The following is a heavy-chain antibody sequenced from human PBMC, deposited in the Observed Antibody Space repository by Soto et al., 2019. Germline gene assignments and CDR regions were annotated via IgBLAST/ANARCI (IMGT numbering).Heavy chain of an antibody. CDR1: GFTFSTQP. V-gene: IGHV3-23*01. Sequence: EVQLLESGGGLVQPGGSLSLSCSPWGFTFSTQPMAWVRQAPGKGLEWVSALISSGESPDYADSVKGRFTISRDNSKNTLYLQMNSLRADDTAVYYCAKDLHGSGWSFDQWGQGTVVTVSS. CDR2: LISSGESP. D-gene: IGHD6-19*01. J-gene: IGHJ4*02. CDR3: AKDLHGSGWSFDQ.